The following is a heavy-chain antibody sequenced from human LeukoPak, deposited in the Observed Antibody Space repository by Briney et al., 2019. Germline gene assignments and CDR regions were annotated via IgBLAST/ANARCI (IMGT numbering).Heavy chain of an antibody. CDR2: IYYSGST. J-gene: IGHJ4*02. V-gene: IGHV4-59*01. CDR3: AATYYYDSSGYSIDY. D-gene: IGHD3-22*01. CDR1: GGSISSYY. Sequence: PSETLSLTCTVSGGSISSYYWSWIRQPPGEGLEWIGYIYYSGSTNYNPSLKSRVTISVDTSKNQFSLKLSSVTAADTAVYYCAATYYYDSSGYSIDYWGQGTLVTVSS.